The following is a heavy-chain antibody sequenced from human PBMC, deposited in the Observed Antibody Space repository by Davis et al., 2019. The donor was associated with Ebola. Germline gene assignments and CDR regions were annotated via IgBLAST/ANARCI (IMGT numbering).Heavy chain of an antibody. D-gene: IGHD1-14*01. Sequence: SLKISCAASGFTFDDYAMHWVRQAPGKGLEWVSGISWNSGSIGYADSVKGRFTISRDNAKNSLYLQMNSLRAEDTAIYYCAKRTDSRSFEFWGQGTLVTVSS. CDR2: ISWNSGSI. CDR1: GFTFDDYA. CDR3: AKRTDSRSFEF. V-gene: IGHV3-9*01. J-gene: IGHJ4*02.